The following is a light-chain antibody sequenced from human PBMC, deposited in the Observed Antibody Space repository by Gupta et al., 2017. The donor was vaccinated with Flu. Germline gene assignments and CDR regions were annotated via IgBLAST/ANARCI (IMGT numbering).Light chain of an antibody. CDR3: QVWDSISTYV. CDR2: DDR. CDR1: NSGKKS. Sequence: GGNNSGKKSVQWYQHKPAQAPVLVVYDDRDRPSGIPGRFSGSNSGNTATLIISRAEAGDEADYYCQVWDSISTYVFGSGTEVTVL. V-gene: IGLV3-21*02. J-gene: IGLJ1*01.